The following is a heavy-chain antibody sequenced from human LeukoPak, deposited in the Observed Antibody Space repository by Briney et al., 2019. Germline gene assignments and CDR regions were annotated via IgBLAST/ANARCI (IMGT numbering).Heavy chain of an antibody. CDR1: GFTFDDYG. V-gene: IGHV3-20*01. J-gene: IGHJ5*02. D-gene: IGHD3-10*01. CDR3: ARDLGYYGSGENWFDP. CDR2: INWNGGST. Sequence: GGFLRLSCAASGFTFDDYGMSWVRQAPGKGLESVAGINWNGGSTGYADSVKGRFTISRDNAKNSLYLQMNSLRAEDTALYHCARDLGYYGSGENWFDPWGQGTLVTVSS.